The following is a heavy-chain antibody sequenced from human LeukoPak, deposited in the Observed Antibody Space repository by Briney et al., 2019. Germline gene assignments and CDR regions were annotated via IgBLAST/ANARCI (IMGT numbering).Heavy chain of an antibody. CDR3: ARDRAAAGFDY. J-gene: IGHJ4*02. Sequence: GGSLRLSCAASGFTFSSYSMNWVRQAPGKGLEWVSSISSSSSYIYYADSVKGRFTISRDNAKSSLYLQMNSLRAEDTAVYYCARDRAAAGFDYWGQGTLVTVSS. D-gene: IGHD6-13*01. CDR2: ISSSSSYI. V-gene: IGHV3-21*01. CDR1: GFTFSSYS.